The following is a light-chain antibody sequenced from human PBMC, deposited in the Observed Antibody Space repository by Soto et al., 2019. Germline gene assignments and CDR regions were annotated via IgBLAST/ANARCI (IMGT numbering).Light chain of an antibody. J-gene: IGLJ2*01. CDR2: GNS. CDR3: QSFDSSLSGLV. CDR1: SSNIGADYD. V-gene: IGLV1-40*01. Sequence: QSVLTQPPSVSGAPGQRVTISCTGSSSNIGADYDVHWYQQVPGTSPKFLIYGNSHRPSGVPDRFSGSKSGTSASLAITGLQAEDEADYYCQSFDSSLSGLVFGGGTKLTVL.